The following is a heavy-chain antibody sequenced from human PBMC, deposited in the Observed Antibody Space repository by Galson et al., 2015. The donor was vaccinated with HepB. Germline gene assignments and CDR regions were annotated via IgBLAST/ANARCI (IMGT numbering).Heavy chain of an antibody. V-gene: IGHV4-4*02. CDR1: GGSLSSSNW. D-gene: IGHD3-10*01. CDR2: IYHSGST. CDR3: ARAGGITMVRGVTYYGMDV. Sequence: TLSLTCTVSGGSLSSSNWWSWVRQPPGKGLEWIGEIYHSGSTNYNPSLKSRVTISVDKSKNQFSLKLSSVTAADTTVYYCARAGGITMVRGVTYYGMDVWGQGTTVTVSS. J-gene: IGHJ6*02.